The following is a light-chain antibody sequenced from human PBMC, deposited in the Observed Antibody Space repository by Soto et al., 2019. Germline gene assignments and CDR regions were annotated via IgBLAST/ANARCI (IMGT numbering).Light chain of an antibody. Sequence: GDSLTITCRASHSIRVCLAWYQQKPGKAPHLLIYDASNLESGVPSRFSGSGSGTEFTLTISSLRPDDFATYYCQQYESYSLTFGGGTRVEIK. CDR3: QQYESYSLT. V-gene: IGKV1-5*01. J-gene: IGKJ4*01. CDR2: DAS. CDR1: HSIRVC.